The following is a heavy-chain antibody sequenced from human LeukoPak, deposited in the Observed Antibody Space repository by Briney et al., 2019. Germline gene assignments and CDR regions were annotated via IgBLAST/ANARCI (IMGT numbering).Heavy chain of an antibody. J-gene: IGHJ4*02. CDR1: GYTFTGYY. V-gene: IGHV1-2*02. CDR2: INPNSSGT. Sequence: ASVKVSCKASGYTFTGYYMHWVRQAPGQGLEWMGWINPNSSGTNYAQKFQGRVTMTRDTSISTAYMELSRLRSDDTAVYYCARDTLTLVGATGFDYWGQGTLVTVSS. D-gene: IGHD1-26*01. CDR3: ARDTLTLVGATGFDY.